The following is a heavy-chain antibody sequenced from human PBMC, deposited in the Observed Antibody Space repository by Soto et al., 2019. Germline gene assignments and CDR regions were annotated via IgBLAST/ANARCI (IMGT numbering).Heavy chain of an antibody. Sequence: EVHLVESGGGLVQPGGSLRLSCAASGFTVSNNYMSWVRQAPGKGLEWVSIIHRGGSTSYADSVKGRFTISRDSSKNILYLQINGLTADDTAVYYSARSANTYGSPFDYWGQGALVTVSS. CDR1: GFTVSNNY. D-gene: IGHD3-10*01. CDR3: ARSANTYGSPFDY. J-gene: IGHJ4*02. V-gene: IGHV3-66*01. CDR2: IHRGGST.